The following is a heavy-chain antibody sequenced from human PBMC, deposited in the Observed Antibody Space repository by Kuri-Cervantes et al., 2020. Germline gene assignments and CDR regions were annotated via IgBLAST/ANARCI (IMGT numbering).Heavy chain of an antibody. CDR3: ARAPREWGSYYYMDV. V-gene: IGHV4-38-2*01. CDR1: GYSISSGYY. CDR2: ISHSGST. Sequence: SETLSLTCAVSGYSISSGYYWGWIRQPPGKGLEWIGSISHSGSTYYNPSLKSRVTISVDTSKNQFSLKLSSVTAADTAVYYCARAPREWGSYYYMDVWGKGTTVTVSS. J-gene: IGHJ6*03. D-gene: IGHD3-3*01.